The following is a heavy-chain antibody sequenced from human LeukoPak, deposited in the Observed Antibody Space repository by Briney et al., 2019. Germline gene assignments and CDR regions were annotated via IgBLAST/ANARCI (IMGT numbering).Heavy chain of an antibody. D-gene: IGHD1-26*01. CDR2: ISGSGGST. CDR1: GFTFSSYA. Sequence: GGSLRLSCAASGFTFSSYAMSWVRQAPGKGLEWVSAISGSGGSTYYADSVKGRFTISRDNSKNTLYLQMNSLRSEATAVYYCARAEGATREAWGQGTMVTVSS. V-gene: IGHV3-23*01. J-gene: IGHJ3*01. CDR3: ARAEGATREA.